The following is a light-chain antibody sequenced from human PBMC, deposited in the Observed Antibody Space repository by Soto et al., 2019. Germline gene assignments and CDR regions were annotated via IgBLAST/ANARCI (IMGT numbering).Light chain of an antibody. J-gene: IGLJ1*01. CDR3: CSYAGNYGYV. CDR1: SSDVGGYRY. V-gene: IGLV2-11*01. Sequence: QSVLTQPRSVSGSPGQSVSISCTGTSSDVGGYRYVSWYKQDPGKAPTVMIYDVNKRPSGVPDRFSGSKSGNTASLTISGLQAEDEADYYCCSYAGNYGYVFGSGTKVTVL. CDR2: DVN.